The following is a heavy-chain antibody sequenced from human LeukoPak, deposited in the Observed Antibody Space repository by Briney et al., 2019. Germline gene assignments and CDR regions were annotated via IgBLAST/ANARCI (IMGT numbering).Heavy chain of an antibody. CDR1: GGSISSGGYS. J-gene: IGHJ1*01. CDR2: IYHSGST. Sequence: SETLSLTCAVSGGSISSGGYSWSWIRQPPGKGLEWIGYIYHSGSTYYNPSLKSRVTISVDRSKNQFSLKLSSVTAADTAVYYCARDSTTGYFQHWGQGTLVTVSS. V-gene: IGHV4-30-2*01. CDR3: ARDSTTGYFQH. D-gene: IGHD2-8*02.